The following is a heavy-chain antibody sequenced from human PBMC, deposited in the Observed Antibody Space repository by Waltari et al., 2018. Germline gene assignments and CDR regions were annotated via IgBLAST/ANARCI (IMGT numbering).Heavy chain of an antibody. CDR1: GFTFDDST. CDR3: VKDYTELELQGGFFDY. D-gene: IGHD1-7*01. V-gene: IGHV3-9*01. CDR2: ISWNSGNI. J-gene: IGHJ4*02. Sequence: EVQLVESGGGLVQPGRSLRLPCVASGFTFDDSTLNWVRQPPGKGLEGVSGISWNSGNIGYADFVKGRFTISRDNAKKSIYLEMNSLRAEDTALYYCVKDYTELELQGGFFDYWGQGTLVTVSS.